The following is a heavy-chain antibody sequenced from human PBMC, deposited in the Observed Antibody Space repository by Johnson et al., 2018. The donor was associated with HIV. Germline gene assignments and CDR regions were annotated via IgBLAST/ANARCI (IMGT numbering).Heavy chain of an antibody. V-gene: IGHV3-30*02. CDR3: AKEQPYYYDNRHAFDI. Sequence: QVHLVESGGGVVQPGGSLRLSCAASEFTFSTYGMHWVRQAPGKGLEWVALIRYDGSNKYYADSVKGRFIISRDNSKNTLYLQMNSLRPDDTAVYFCAKEQPYYYDNRHAFDIWGQGTMVTVSS. J-gene: IGHJ3*02. D-gene: IGHD3-22*01. CDR2: IRYDGSNK. CDR1: EFTFSTYG.